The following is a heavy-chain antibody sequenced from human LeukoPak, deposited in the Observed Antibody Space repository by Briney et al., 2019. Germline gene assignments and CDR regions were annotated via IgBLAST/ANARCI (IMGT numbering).Heavy chain of an antibody. CDR2: ISSSGRTI. V-gene: IGHV3-48*03. J-gene: IGHJ6*03. D-gene: IGHD3-10*02. CDR1: GCTCSSYE. Sequence: GGSLILSCAASGCTCSSYEMNWLRQAPGKWREWVSYISSSGRTIYYADSVKGRFTISRDNAKNSLYLQMTSLRAEDMAVYYCAELGITMIGGVWGKGTTVTISS. CDR3: AELGITMIGGV.